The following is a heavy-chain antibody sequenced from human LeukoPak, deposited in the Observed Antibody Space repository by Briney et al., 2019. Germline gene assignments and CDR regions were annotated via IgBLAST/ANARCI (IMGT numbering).Heavy chain of an antibody. Sequence: GGSLRLSCAASGFTFSGSAMHWVRQASGQGLEWVGRIRSKANSYATTYSASVKGRFTIPRDDSKSTAYLQMNSLKTEDTAVYYCTRTAFYYDRFDSWGQGTLVTVSS. D-gene: IGHD3-22*01. CDR1: GFTFSGSA. J-gene: IGHJ5*01. CDR2: IRSKANSYAT. V-gene: IGHV3-73*01. CDR3: TRTAFYYDRFDS.